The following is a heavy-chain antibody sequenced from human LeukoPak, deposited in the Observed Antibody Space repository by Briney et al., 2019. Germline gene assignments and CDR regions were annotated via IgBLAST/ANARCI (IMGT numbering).Heavy chain of an antibody. Sequence: GGSLRLSCAASGFTFSNAWMSWVRQAPGKGLEWVGRIKSKTDGGTTDYAAPVKGRFTISRDDSKNTLYLQMNSLKTEDTAVYYCTTGRSAAAGSCDYWGQGTLVTVSS. V-gene: IGHV3-15*01. J-gene: IGHJ4*02. CDR3: TTGRSAAAGSCDY. CDR1: GFTFSNAW. D-gene: IGHD6-13*01. CDR2: IKSKTDGGTT.